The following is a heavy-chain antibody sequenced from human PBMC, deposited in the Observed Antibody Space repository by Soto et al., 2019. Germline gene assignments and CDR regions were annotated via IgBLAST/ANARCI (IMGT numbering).Heavy chain of an antibody. V-gene: IGHV1-18*04. Sequence: GASVKVSCKASGYTFTIYGISWVRQAPGQGLEWMGWISAYGGNTNYAQKLQGRVTMTTDTSTSTAYMELRSLRSDDTAVYYCARPYYYDSSGYYAFDYWGQGTLVTVSS. D-gene: IGHD3-22*01. CDR3: ARPYYYDSSGYYAFDY. CDR2: ISAYGGNT. CDR1: GYTFTIYG. J-gene: IGHJ4*02.